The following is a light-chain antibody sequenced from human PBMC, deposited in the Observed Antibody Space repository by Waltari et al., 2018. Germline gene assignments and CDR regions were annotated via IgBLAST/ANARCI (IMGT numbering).Light chain of an antibody. Sequence: QSLLTQPPSASGTPGQRVTISCSGSTPNIGSNYVYWYQQPPGTAPQRLIRWNNQRPSGAPDRFSGSKSGTSASLAISGLRSEDEADYYCAAWDDSLSGVVFGGGTKLTVL. V-gene: IGLV1-47*01. CDR3: AAWDDSLSGVV. CDR1: TPNIGSNY. J-gene: IGLJ2*01. CDR2: WNN.